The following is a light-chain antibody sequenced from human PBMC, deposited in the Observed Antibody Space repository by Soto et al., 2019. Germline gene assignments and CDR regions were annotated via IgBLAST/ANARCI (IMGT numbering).Light chain of an antibody. CDR3: QQYGSSPRGT. CDR2: GAS. V-gene: IGKV3-20*01. J-gene: IGKJ5*01. Sequence: EIVMTQSPATLSVSPGERATLSCRAVQSVSSSYLAWYQQKPGQAPRLLIYGASSRATGIPDRFSGSGSGTDFILTISRLEPEDFAVYYCQQYGSSPRGTFGQGTRLEN. CDR1: QSVSSSY.